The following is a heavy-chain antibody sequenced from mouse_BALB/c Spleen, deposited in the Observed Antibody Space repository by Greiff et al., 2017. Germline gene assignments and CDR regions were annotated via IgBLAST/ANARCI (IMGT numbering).Heavy chain of an antibody. V-gene: IGHV5-4*02. Sequence: DVQLVESGGGLVKPGGSLKLSCAASGFTFSDYYMYWVRQTPEKRLEWVATISDGGSYTYYPDSVKGRFTISRDNAKNNLYLQMSSLKSEDTAMYYCARGGYDGYWAYWGQGTLVTVSA. CDR1: GFTFSDYY. J-gene: IGHJ3*01. CDR2: ISDGGSYT. D-gene: IGHD2-3*01. CDR3: ARGGYDGYWAY.